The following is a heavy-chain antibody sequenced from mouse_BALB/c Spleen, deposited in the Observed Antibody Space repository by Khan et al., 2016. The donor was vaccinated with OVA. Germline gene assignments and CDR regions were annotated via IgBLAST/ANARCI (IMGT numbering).Heavy chain of an antibody. Sequence: VQLQESGPGLVAPSQTLSITCTVSGFSLSNYGVHWVRQPPGKGLEWLGVIWAGGRTNQNSALMSRLSISKDDSKSQVFLKMNSLQTDDTAMYYCARAFYNGAWFAYWGQGTLVTVSA. J-gene: IGHJ3*01. CDR3: ARAFYNGAWFAY. D-gene: IGHD1-3*01. V-gene: IGHV2-9*02. CDR1: GFSLSNYG. CDR2: IWAGGRT.